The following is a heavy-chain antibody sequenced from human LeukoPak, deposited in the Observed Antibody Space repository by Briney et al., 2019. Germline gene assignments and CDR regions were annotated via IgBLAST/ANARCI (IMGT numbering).Heavy chain of an antibody. V-gene: IGHV3-33*01. J-gene: IGHJ4*02. D-gene: IGHD5-12*01. CDR2: ICYDGNNI. CDR3: LRDPYEAY. Sequence: GGSLRLSCAVSGFTFTTYGMHWVRQAPGKGLEWVAVICYDGNNIYYADSVKGRFTISRDNSTNTLYLQMNSLRAEDTAVYYGLRDPYEAYWGQGTLVTVSS. CDR1: GFTFTTYG.